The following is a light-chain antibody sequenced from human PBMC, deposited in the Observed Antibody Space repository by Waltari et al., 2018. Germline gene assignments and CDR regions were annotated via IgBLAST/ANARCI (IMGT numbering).Light chain of an antibody. J-gene: IGLJ2*01. CDR3: GTWDDSLSGVV. V-gene: IGLV1-51*01. CDR1: RSNIGSNY. CDR2: DHN. Sequence: QSVLTQPPSVSAAPGQKVTISCSGSRSNIGSNYFSWYQQLPGTAPKLLIYDHNRRPSGGPERCSGAKSGTSATLGIGGRQSGDEADYYCGTWDDSLSGVVFGGGTKLTVL.